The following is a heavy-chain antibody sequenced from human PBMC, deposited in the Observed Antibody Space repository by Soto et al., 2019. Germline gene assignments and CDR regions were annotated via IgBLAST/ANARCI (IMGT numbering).Heavy chain of an antibody. CDR1: GFTFSSYA. Sequence: QVQLVESGGGVVQPGRSLRLSCAASGFTFSSYAMHWVRQAPGQGLEWVALISYDGNNKYYADSVKGRFTISRDNSKNTLYLQMNRLIPEDTAVYHFARDQGAITLYYHGMDVWGQGTTVTVSS. CDR3: ARDQGAITLYYHGMDV. CDR2: ISYDGNNK. V-gene: IGHV3-30-3*01. J-gene: IGHJ6*02. D-gene: IGHD3-16*01.